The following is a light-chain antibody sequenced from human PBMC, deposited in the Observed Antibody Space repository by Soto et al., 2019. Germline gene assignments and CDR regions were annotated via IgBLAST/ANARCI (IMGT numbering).Light chain of an antibody. CDR1: SSDVGGYNY. V-gene: IGLV2-14*01. J-gene: IGLJ1*01. Sequence: QSALTQPASVSGSPGQSITISCTGTSSDVGGYNYVSWYQQHPGKAPKLMIYEVSNRPSGVSNRSSGSKSGNTASLTISGLQAEDEADYYCRSYTSSSTYVFGNGTKVTAL. CDR2: EVS. CDR3: RSYTSSSTYV.